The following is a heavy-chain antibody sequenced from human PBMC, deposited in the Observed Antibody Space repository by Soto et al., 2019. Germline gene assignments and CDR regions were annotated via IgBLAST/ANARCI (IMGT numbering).Heavy chain of an antibody. CDR2: ISDSGGST. CDR1: GPPFVGDD. D-gene: IGHD6-19*01. J-gene: IGHJ4*02. V-gene: IGHV3-23*01. CDR3: AKDGGWSLAVAGLFDY. Sequence: EVHLLEYGGGLVQPGGSLRLSWVVPGPPFVGDDMSGVAQAQGRGLEWVSGISDSGGSTYYADSVKGRFTISRDNAKNTLYLQMKSLRVEDTALYYCAKDGGWSLAVAGLFDYWGPGTQVTVSS.